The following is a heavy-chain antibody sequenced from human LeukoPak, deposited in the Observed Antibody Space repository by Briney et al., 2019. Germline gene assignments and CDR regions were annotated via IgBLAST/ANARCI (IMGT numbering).Heavy chain of an antibody. J-gene: IGHJ4*02. V-gene: IGHV3-21*01. Sequence: KAGRSLRLSRAPSGFTFSSLSMNWVRQAPGKGLEWVSSISSSSSYIYYADSVKGRFTISRDNAKNSLYLQMTSLGAEDTAVYYCASLDYWGQGTLVTVSS. CDR1: GFTFSSLS. CDR2: ISSSSSYI. CDR3: ASLDY.